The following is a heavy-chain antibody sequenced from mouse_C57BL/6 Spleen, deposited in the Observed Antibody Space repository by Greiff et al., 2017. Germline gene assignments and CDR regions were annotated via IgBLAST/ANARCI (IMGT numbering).Heavy chain of an antibody. CDR2: IYPCSGSP. D-gene: IGHD1-1*01. Sequence: QVQLQQPGAELVKPGASVKMSCKASGYTFTSYWITWVKQRPGQGLAWIGDIYPCSGSPNYNEKFKSKATLTVDTSSSTAYMQLSSLTSEDSAVYYCARLNHSDYGSSFDYWGQGTTLAVSS. J-gene: IGHJ2*01. CDR1: GYTFTSYW. CDR3: ARLNHSDYGSSFDY. V-gene: IGHV1-55*01.